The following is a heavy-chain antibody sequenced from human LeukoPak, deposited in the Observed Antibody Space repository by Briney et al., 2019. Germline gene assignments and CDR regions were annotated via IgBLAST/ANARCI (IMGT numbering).Heavy chain of an antibody. J-gene: IGHJ6*03. CDR2: INHSGST. V-gene: IGHV4-34*01. CDR1: GGSFSGYY. CDR3: ARLNPKYGGGNYYYYMDV. D-gene: IGHD4/OR15-4a*01. Sequence: SETLSLTCAVYGGSFSGYYWSWIRQPPGKGLEWIGEINHSGSTNYNPSLKSRVTISVDTSKKQFSLKVNSVTAADTAVYYCARLNPKYGGGNYYYYMDVWGKGTTVTISS.